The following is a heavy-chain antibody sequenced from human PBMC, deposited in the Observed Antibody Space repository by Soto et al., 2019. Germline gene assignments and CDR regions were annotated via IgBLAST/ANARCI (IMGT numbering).Heavy chain of an antibody. CDR1: GYTFTSYA. J-gene: IGHJ4*02. V-gene: IGHV1-3*05. CDR3: AGGPVCPLDY. CDR2: INAGNVNT. D-gene: IGHD2-8*01. Sequence: QVQLVQSGAEEKKPGASVKVSCKASGYTFTSYAMHWVRQAPGQRLEWMGWINAGNVNTKYSQKFQGRVTITRDTAASTAYMELSSLRSEDTAVYDGAGGPVCPLDYWGQGTLVTVSS.